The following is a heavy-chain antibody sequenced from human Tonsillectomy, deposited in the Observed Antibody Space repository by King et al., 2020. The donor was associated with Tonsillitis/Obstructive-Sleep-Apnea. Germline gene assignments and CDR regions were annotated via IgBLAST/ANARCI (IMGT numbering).Heavy chain of an antibody. J-gene: IGHJ6*03. CDR1: GGSISSYY. D-gene: IGHD3-3*01. CDR3: ARDRYYDFWSGYYTSDYYYMDV. V-gene: IGHV4-59*01. CDR2: IYYSGST. Sequence: QLQESGPGLVKPSETLSLTCTVSGGSISSYYWSWIRQPPGKGLEWIGYIYYSGSTNYNPSLKSRVTISVATSKNQFSLKLSSVTAADTAVYYCARDRYYDFWSGYYTSDYYYMDVWGKGTTVTVSS.